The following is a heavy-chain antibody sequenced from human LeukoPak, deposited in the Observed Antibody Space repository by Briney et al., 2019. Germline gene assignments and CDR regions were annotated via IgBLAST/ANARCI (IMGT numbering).Heavy chain of an antibody. CDR2: IGVSDDT. CDR1: GFTFSNYA. J-gene: IGHJ4*02. V-gene: IGHV3-23*01. Sequence: GGSLRLSCAASGFTFSNYAMSWVRQAPGKGLEWVSVIGVSDDTSYADSVKGRFTISRDNSKNTLYLQVNSLRVEDTAVYYCTKDYGGDPFDHWGQGTLVTVSS. CDR3: TKDYGGDPFDH. D-gene: IGHD4-23*01.